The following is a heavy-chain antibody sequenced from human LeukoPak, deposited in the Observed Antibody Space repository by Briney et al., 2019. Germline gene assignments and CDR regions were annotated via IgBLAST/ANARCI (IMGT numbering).Heavy chain of an antibody. D-gene: IGHD6-13*01. V-gene: IGHV3-30*18. CDR2: ISYDGSNK. CDR1: GFTFSSYG. J-gene: IGHJ6*02. Sequence: GRFLRLSCAASGFTFSSYGMHWVRQAPGKGLEWVAVISYDGSNKYYADSVKGRFTISRDNSKNTLYLQMNSLRAEDTAVYYCAKETASSSWPHYYYYYGMDVWGQGTTVTVSS. CDR3: AKETASSSWPHYYYYYGMDV.